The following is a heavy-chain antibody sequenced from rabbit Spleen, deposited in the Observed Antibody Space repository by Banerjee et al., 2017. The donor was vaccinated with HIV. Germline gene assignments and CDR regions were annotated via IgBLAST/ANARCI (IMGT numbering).Heavy chain of an antibody. D-gene: IGHD8-1*01. CDR1: GIDFSNYG. Sequence: ELVESGGGLVQPGESLKLSCKVSGIDFSNYGISWVRQAPGKGPEWIGYIDPVFGITYYATWVNGRFTISSDNAQNTVDLQMNSLTAADTATYFCARDTASSFSSYGMDLWGPGTLVTVS. V-gene: IGHV1S47*01. CDR3: ARDTASSFSSYGMDL. CDR2: IDPVFGIT. J-gene: IGHJ6*01.